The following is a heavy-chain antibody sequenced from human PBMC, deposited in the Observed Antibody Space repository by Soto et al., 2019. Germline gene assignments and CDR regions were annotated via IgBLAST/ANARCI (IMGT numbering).Heavy chain of an antibody. CDR1: GVSISSGDYY. CDR3: ARDYYDSSGRPTIDY. V-gene: IGHV4-39*07. J-gene: IGHJ4*02. CDR2: INHSGST. D-gene: IGHD3-22*01. Sequence: SETLSLTCTVSGVSISSGDYYWSWIRQPPGKGLEWIGEINHSGSTNYNPSLKSRVTISVDTSKNQFSLKLSSVTAADTAVYYCARDYYDSSGRPTIDYWGQGTLVTVS.